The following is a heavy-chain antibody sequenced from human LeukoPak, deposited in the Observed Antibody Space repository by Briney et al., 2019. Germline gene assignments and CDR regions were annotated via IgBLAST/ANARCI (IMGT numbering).Heavy chain of an antibody. J-gene: IGHJ4*02. D-gene: IGHD5-18*01. Sequence: ASVKVACKASGYTFTSHDIIWVRQATGQGLEWTGWMNPNSGNTGYAQKFQGRVTMTRNTSISTAYMELSSLRSEDTAVYYCARTPGGYTYGSGLDYWGQGTLVTVSS. CDR1: GYTFTSHD. CDR2: MNPNSGNT. CDR3: ARTPGGYTYGSGLDY. V-gene: IGHV1-8*01.